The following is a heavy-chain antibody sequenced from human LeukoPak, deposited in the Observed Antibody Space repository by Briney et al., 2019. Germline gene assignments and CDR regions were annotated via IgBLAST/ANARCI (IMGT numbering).Heavy chain of an antibody. CDR1: GFTFSSYA. CDR3: AKNDIFDY. J-gene: IGHJ4*02. V-gene: IGHV3-66*01. D-gene: IGHD2/OR15-2a*01. CDR2: IYSGGST. Sequence: GGSLRLSCAASGFTFSSYAMSWVRQAPGKGLEWVSVIYSGGSTYYADSVKGRFTISRDNSKNTLYLQINSLRAEDTAVYYCAKNDIFDYWGQGTLATVSS.